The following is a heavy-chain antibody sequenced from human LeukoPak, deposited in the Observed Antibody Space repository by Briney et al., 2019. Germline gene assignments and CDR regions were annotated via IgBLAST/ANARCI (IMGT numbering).Heavy chain of an antibody. Sequence: SVKVSCKASGGTFSSYAISWVRQAPGQGLEWMGRIIPIFGTANYAQKFQGRVTITTDESTSTAYMELSSLRSEDTAVYYCARVNIYCTNGVCWGTRTDRFDPWGQGTLVTVSS. CDR1: GGTFSSYA. CDR2: IIPIFGTA. V-gene: IGHV1-69*05. J-gene: IGHJ5*02. D-gene: IGHD2-8*01. CDR3: ARVNIYCTNGVCWGTRTDRFDP.